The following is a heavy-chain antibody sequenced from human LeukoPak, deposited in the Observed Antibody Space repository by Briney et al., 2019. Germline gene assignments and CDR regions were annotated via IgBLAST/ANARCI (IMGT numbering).Heavy chain of an antibody. V-gene: IGHV3-74*01. CDR2: INSDGSGT. CDR1: GFTFNSYW. J-gene: IGHJ4*02. CDR3: ARVQHTSSWFVDY. Sequence: PGGSLRLSCAASGFTFNSYWMHWVRQAPGKGLVWVSRINSDGSGTSDADFVKGRFTISRDNSKNTLYLQMNSLRAEDTAMYYCARVQHTSSWFVDYWGQGTLVTVSS. D-gene: IGHD6-13*01.